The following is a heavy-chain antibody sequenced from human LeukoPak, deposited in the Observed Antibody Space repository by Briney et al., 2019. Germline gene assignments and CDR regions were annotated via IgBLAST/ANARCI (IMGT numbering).Heavy chain of an antibody. CDR1: GGSISSGDYY. CDR2: IYYSGST. CDR3: ARGYSLDY. Sequence: KTSQTLSLTCTVSGGSISSGDYYWSWIRQPPGKGLGWIGYIYYSGSTYYTPSLRGRVTISVDTSKNQFSLNLSSVTAADTAVYYCARGYSLDYWGQGTLVTVSS. J-gene: IGHJ4*02. D-gene: IGHD5-18*01. V-gene: IGHV4-30-4*01.